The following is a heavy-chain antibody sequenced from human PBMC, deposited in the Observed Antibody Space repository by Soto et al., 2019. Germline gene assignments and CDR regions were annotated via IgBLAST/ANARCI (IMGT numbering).Heavy chain of an antibody. CDR1: GFTFSSYG. Sequence: QVQLVESGGGVVQPGRSLRLSCAASGFTFSSYGMHWVRQAPGKGLEWVAVISYDGSNKYYADSVKGRFTISTDNSKNTLYLQMTSLRAEDTAVYYCAKEYCSSTSCYILAFDIWGQGTMVTVSS. D-gene: IGHD2-2*02. V-gene: IGHV3-30*18. CDR2: ISYDGSNK. J-gene: IGHJ3*02. CDR3: AKEYCSSTSCYILAFDI.